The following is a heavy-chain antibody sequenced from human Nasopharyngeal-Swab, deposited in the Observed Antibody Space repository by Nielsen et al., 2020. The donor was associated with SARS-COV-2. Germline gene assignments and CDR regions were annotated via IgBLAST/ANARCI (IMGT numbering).Heavy chain of an antibody. Sequence: WIRQPPGKGLEWIGSIYYSGSTYYNPSLKSRVTISVDTSKNQFSLKLSSVTAADTVVYYCARWKGIAAAWDYWGQGTLVTVSS. D-gene: IGHD6-13*01. CDR2: IYYSGST. CDR3: ARWKGIAAAWDY. V-gene: IGHV4-39*01. J-gene: IGHJ4*02.